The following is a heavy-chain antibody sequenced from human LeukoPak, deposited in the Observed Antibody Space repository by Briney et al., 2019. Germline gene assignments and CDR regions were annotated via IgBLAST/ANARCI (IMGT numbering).Heavy chain of an antibody. Sequence: ASVKVSCKASGYTFTGAYMHWVRQAPGQGLEWVGWINPNSGETKFAPKSQGRVTVTRDTSLSTAFMDLGGLGSDDTAVYYCARVLFNSGYDSWGQGSLVTVSS. V-gene: IGHV1-2*02. CDR2: INPNSGET. CDR3: ARVLFNSGYDS. D-gene: IGHD4-23*01. J-gene: IGHJ5*01. CDR1: GYTFTGAY.